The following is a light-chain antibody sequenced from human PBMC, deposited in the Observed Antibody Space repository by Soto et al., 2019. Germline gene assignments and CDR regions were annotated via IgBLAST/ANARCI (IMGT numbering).Light chain of an antibody. CDR3: QQHSHLPPWT. CDR2: GAS. Sequence: EVVLTQSPATLSLSPGERATLSCRASENVRTFVDWYQQKPGQAPRLLIYGASNRATGIPARFSGSGSGTDFPHTISNRGPEDFAVYYWQQHSHLPPWTFGQGTSVEIQ. V-gene: IGKV3-11*01. CDR1: ENVRTF. J-gene: IGKJ1*01.